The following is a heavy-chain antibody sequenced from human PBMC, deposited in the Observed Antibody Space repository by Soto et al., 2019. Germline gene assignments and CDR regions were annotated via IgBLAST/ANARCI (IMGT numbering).Heavy chain of an antibody. CDR3: AREKSSFDY. Sequence: QIQLLQSGAEVKKPGASVKVTCKASGYTFRNFGISWVRQAPGQGLEWMGWISAYNDNANYAKKFQGRLTMTADTSTRTAYMELRSLRSDDTAVYYCAREKSSFDYWGQGTLVTVSS. CDR1: GYTFRNFG. J-gene: IGHJ4*02. D-gene: IGHD1-26*01. V-gene: IGHV1-18*01. CDR2: ISAYNDNA.